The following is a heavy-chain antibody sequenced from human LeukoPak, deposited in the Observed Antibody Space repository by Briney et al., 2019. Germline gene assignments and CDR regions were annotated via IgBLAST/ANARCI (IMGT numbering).Heavy chain of an antibody. CDR1: GGSISSYY. J-gene: IGHJ5*02. Sequence: PSGTLSLTCAVSGGSISSYYWSWIRQPAGKGLEWIGRIYTSGSTNYNPSLKSRVTISVDKSKNQFSLKLSSVTAADTAVYYCARRGYYDSSGYPRGFDPWGQGTLVTVSS. CDR2: IYTSGST. CDR3: ARRGYYDSSGYPRGFDP. D-gene: IGHD3-22*01. V-gene: IGHV4-4*07.